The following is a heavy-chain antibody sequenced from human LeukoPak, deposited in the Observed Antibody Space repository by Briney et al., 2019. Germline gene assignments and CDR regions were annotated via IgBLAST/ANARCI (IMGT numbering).Heavy chain of an antibody. CDR2: INPSGGST. CDR1: GYTFTSYY. J-gene: IGHJ4*02. V-gene: IGHV1-46*01. D-gene: IGHD3-3*01. Sequence: ASVKVSCKASGYTFTSYYMHWVRQAPGQGLEWMGIINPSGGSTSYAQKLQGRVTMTTDTSTSTAYMELRSLRSDDTAVYYCAVLYGQSGFLEWSHKQDYWGQGTLVTVSS. CDR3: AVLYGQSGFLEWSHKQDY.